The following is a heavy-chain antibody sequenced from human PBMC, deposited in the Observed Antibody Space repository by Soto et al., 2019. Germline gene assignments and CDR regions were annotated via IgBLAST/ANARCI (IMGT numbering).Heavy chain of an antibody. CDR2: INPMGGST. CDR3: ARDLAAGDL. J-gene: IGHJ5*02. Sequence: QEQLVQSGAGVKEPGASGKVSCKASGYTLINYNINGGRQAPGQGLEWMEIINPMGGSTNYAQEFQGRVTLTSDTSTSTVYMELSSLRFEDTALFYCARDLAAGDLWGQGTLVTVSS. CDR1: GYTLINYN. V-gene: IGHV1-46*01. D-gene: IGHD6-13*01.